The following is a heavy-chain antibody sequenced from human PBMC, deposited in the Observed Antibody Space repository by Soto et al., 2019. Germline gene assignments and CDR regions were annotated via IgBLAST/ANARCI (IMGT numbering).Heavy chain of an antibody. CDR1: GGSFSGYY. D-gene: IGHD2-2*02. CDR2: INHSGST. V-gene: IGHV4-34*01. J-gene: IGHJ5*02. Sequence: QVQLQQWGAGLLKPSETLSLTCAVYGGSFSGYYWSWIRQPPGKGLEWIGEINHSGSTNYNPSLKSRVTISVDTSKNQFSLKLSSVTAADTAVYYCARAPGGYCSSTSCYTSPLVTVTTRRRLWFDPWGQGTLVTVSS. CDR3: ARAPGGYCSSTSCYTSPLVTVTTRRRLWFDP.